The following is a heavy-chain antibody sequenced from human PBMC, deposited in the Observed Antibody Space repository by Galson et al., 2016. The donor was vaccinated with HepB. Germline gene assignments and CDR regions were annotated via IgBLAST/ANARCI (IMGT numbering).Heavy chain of an antibody. CDR1: GGSISSYY. Sequence: SETLSLTCTVSGGSISSYYWSWIRQPAGKGLEWIGRIYSSGSTNYNPSLKSRVTMSVDTSKNQFSLKLSSLTAADTAGYYWARVVPPVRFGSEYYFDYWGQGTLVTVSS. CDR2: IYSSGST. V-gene: IGHV4-4*07. D-gene: IGHD1-26*01. CDR3: ARVVPPVRFGSEYYFDY. J-gene: IGHJ4*02.